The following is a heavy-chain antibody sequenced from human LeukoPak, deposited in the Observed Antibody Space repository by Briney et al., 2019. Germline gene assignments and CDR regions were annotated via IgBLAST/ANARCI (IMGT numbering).Heavy chain of an antibody. J-gene: IGHJ4*02. V-gene: IGHV3-23*01. D-gene: IGHD1-26*01. CDR3: ARYSGSYYYPPAWDL. CDR2: ISTSGGSA. CDR1: GFTFSNNA. Sequence: GGSLRLSCAASGFTFSNNAMSWVRQAPGKGLEWVSAISTSGGSAYYADSVKGRLTISRDNSKNTLYLQMDSLRADDTAVYYCARYSGSYYYPPAWDLWGQGTLVTVSS.